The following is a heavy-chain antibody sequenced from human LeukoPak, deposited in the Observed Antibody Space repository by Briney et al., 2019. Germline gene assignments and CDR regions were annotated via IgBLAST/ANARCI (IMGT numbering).Heavy chain of an antibody. V-gene: IGHV4-34*01. CDR3: ASFYCSGGSCYQYYYYYYMDA. J-gene: IGHJ6*03. Sequence: SETLSLTCAVYGGSFSDYYWSWIRQPPGKGLEWIGEINHSGSTNYNPSLKSRVTISVDTSKNQFSLKLSSVTAADTAVYYCASFYCSGGSCYQYYYYYYMDAWGKGTTVTISS. CDR1: GGSFSDYY. D-gene: IGHD2-15*01. CDR2: INHSGST.